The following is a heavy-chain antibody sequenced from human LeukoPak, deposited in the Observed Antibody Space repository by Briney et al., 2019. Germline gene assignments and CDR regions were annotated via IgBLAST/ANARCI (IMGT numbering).Heavy chain of an antibody. J-gene: IGHJ6*03. D-gene: IGHD3-10*01. V-gene: IGHV3-30*02. CDR3: AKDGILWFGELWYYYYYYYMDV. CDR2: IRYDGSNK. Sequence: GGSLRLSCAASGFTFSSYGMHWVRQAPGKGLEWVAFIRYDGSNKYYADSVKGRFTISRDNSKNTLYLQMNSLRAEDTAVYYCAKDGILWFGELWYYYYYYYMDVWGKGTTVTISS. CDR1: GFTFSSYG.